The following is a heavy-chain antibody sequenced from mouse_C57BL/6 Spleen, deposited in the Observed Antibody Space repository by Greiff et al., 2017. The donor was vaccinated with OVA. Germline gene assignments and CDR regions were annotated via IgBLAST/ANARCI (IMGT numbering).Heavy chain of an antibody. Sequence: VQVVESGAELVRPGASVTLSCKASGYTFTDYEMNWVKQTPVHGLEWIGAIDPETGGTAYNQKFKGKAILTADKSSSTAYMELRSLTSEDSAVYYCTRQLRPYYFDYWGQGTTLTVSS. V-gene: IGHV1-15*01. CDR3: TRQLRPYYFDY. CDR2: IDPETGGT. CDR1: GYTFTDYE. D-gene: IGHD3-2*02. J-gene: IGHJ2*01.